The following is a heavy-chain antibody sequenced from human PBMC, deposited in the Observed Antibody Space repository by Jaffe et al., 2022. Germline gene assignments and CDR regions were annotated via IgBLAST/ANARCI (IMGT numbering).Heavy chain of an antibody. CDR3: ARVAHITFGGVIDPYYYYMDV. J-gene: IGHJ6*03. D-gene: IGHD3-16*02. CDR1: GFTFSDHY. CDR2: TRNKANSYTT. V-gene: IGHV3-72*01. Sequence: EVQLVESGGGLVQPGGSLRLSCAASGFTFSDHYMDWVRQAPGKGLEWVGRTRNKANSYTTEYAASVKGRFTISRDDSKNSLYLQMNSLKTEDTAVYYCARVAHITFGGVIDPYYYYMDVWGKGTTVTVSS.